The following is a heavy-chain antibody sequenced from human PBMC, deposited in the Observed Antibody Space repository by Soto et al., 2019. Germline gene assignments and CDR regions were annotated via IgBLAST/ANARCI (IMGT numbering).Heavy chain of an antibody. V-gene: IGHV3-48*02. Sequence: EVPLVESGGGLVQPGGSLRLSCAASGFTLSAYSMNWVRQAPGKGLEWLSYIRSTGSPTYYADSVKGRFTISRDNAKNSLYQQMNGLRDEDTAVYYCVTDADKGTAGQHMVHGDYWGQGTLVTVSS. J-gene: IGHJ4*02. CDR1: GFTLSAYS. CDR2: IRSTGSPT. CDR3: VTDADKGTAGQHMVHGDY. D-gene: IGHD6-13*01.